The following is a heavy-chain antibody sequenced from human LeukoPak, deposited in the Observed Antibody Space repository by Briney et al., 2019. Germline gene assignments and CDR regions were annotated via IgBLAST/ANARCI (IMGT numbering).Heavy chain of an antibody. CDR2: LYYDETSQ. V-gene: IGHV3-33*01. J-gene: IGHJ4*01. D-gene: IGHD3-3*02. Sequence: GGSLRLSYATSWFNLRNFLMHYVRHAPGKGLECVAVLYYDETSQHHADSVRGRFTSSRDTYKNTFYLQMSSRRAEDTAVYYGVRQHFTRALVGVALTYWGHGNLVTASS. CDR1: WFNLRNFL. CDR3: VRQHFTRALVGVALTY.